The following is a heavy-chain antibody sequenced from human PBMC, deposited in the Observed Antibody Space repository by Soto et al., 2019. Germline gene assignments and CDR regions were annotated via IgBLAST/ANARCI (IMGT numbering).Heavy chain of an antibody. V-gene: IGHV3-30*18. CDR2: ISYEGSNK. J-gene: IGHJ6*02. D-gene: IGHD3-10*01. Sequence: PGGSLRLSCAASGFTCSSYGMQWVRQAPGKGLEWVAVISYEGSNKYYADSVKGRFTISRDNSKNKLYLQMNSLRAEDTAVYYCAKAGGSGSYLNGMDVWGQGTTVTVSS. CDR1: GFTCSSYG. CDR3: AKAGGSGSYLNGMDV.